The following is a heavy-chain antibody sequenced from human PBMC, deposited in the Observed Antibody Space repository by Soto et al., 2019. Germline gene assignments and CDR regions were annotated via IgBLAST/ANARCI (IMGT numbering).Heavy chain of an antibody. CDR1: GFSLSTSGVG. J-gene: IGHJ4*02. CDR2: IYWDDDQ. D-gene: IGHD3-10*01. CDR3: AHRRIEYAVRGPFDS. V-gene: IGHV2-5*02. Sequence: QITLKESGPTLVKPTQTLTLTCSFSGFSLSTSGVGVGWFRQPPGKALEWLALIYWDDDQRYSPSLKSRLTITKDTSENQVVLTMTNMHPVDTATYYCAHRRIEYAVRGPFDSWGQGTLVTVFS.